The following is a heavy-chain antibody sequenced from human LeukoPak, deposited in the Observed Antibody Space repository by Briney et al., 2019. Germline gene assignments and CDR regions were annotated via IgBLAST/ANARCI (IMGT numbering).Heavy chain of an antibody. CDR2: IYHSGST. D-gene: IGHD3-3*01. J-gene: IGHJ5*02. Sequence: PSETLSLTCAVSGYSISSGYYWGWIRQPPGKGLEWIGSIYHSGSTYYNPSLKSRVTISVDTSKNQFSLKLSSVTAADTAVYYCARLKGSDYDFWSGHSGHWFDPWGQGTLVTVSS. CDR1: GYSISSGYY. V-gene: IGHV4-38-2*01. CDR3: ARLKGSDYDFWSGHSGHWFDP.